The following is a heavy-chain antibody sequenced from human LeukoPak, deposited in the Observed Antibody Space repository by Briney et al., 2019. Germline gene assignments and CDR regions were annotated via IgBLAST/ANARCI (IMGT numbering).Heavy chain of an antibody. CDR2: IYYSGST. Sequence: SETLSLTCTVSGYSITRGSYWGWIRQPPGKGLEWIGSIYYSGSTYYNPSLKSRVTISVDTSKNQFSLKLSSVTAADTAVYYCARVVGATKGFDYWGQGTLVTVSS. CDR1: GYSITRGSY. J-gene: IGHJ4*02. CDR3: ARVVGATKGFDY. V-gene: IGHV4-38-2*02. D-gene: IGHD1-26*01.